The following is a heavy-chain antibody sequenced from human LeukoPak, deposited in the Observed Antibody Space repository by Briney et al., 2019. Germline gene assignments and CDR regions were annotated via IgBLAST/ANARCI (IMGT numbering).Heavy chain of an antibody. Sequence: PGGSLRLSCAASGFTFSSYSMNWVRQAPGKGLEWVSSISSSSSYIYYADSVKGRFTISRDNAKNSLYLQMNSLRAEDTAVYYCARDLPSYNYDFWSGHQYYFDYWGQGTLVTVSS. CDR3: ARDLPSYNYDFWSGHQYYFDY. V-gene: IGHV3-21*01. CDR2: ISSSSSYI. D-gene: IGHD3-3*01. CDR1: GFTFSSYS. J-gene: IGHJ4*02.